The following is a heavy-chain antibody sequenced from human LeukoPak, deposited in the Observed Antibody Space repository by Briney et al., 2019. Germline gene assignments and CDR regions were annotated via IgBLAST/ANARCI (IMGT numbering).Heavy chain of an antibody. D-gene: IGHD3-3*01. J-gene: IGHJ6*01. V-gene: IGHV1-18*01. Sequence: ASVKVSCRASGFSFTTHTVSSVRQAPGQGLEWMGWIIGYNVDTKYVEMVEGRVVMTNDSSVTTAYMELSSLTSDDTAVYYCARFWVFGADSSPDYHQGMDVWGQGTTVTVSS. CDR3: ARFWVFGADSSPDYHQGMDV. CDR1: GFSFTTHT. CDR2: IIGYNVDT.